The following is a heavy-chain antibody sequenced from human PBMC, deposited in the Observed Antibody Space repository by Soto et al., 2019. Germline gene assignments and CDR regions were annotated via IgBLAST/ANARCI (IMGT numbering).Heavy chain of an antibody. J-gene: IGHJ6*02. CDR3: ARGYSSSWHQNPKWKKVQYYYYGLDV. V-gene: IGHV5-10-1*01. Sequence: GESLKISCKGSGYSFTSYWISWVRQMPGKGLEWMGRIDPSDSYTNYSPSFQGHVTISADKSISTAYLQWSSLKASDTAMYYRARGYSSSWHQNPKWKKVQYYYYGLDVWGQGTTVTVSS. D-gene: IGHD6-13*01. CDR2: IDPSDSYT. CDR1: GYSFTSYW.